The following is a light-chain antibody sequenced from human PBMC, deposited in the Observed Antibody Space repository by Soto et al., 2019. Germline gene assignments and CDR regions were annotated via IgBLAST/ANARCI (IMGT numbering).Light chain of an antibody. V-gene: IGKV3-20*01. CDR3: QQSNSFHMYT. CDR2: SAS. J-gene: IGKJ2*01. Sequence: EIVLTQSPGTLSLSPGERATLSCRASQSVSGDYLAWYQQKPGQAPRLLIYSASSRATGIPDRFSGSGSGTDFTLTISRLEPEDFATYYCQQSNSFHMYTFGQGTKLEIK. CDR1: QSVSGDY.